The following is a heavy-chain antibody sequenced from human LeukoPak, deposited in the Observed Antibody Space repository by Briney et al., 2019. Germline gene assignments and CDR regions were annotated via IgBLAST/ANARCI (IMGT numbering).Heavy chain of an antibody. Sequence: GGSLRLSCAASGFTFSSYAMSWVRQAPGKGLEWVSAISGSGGSTYYADSVKGRFTISRDNSKNTLYPQMNSLRAEDTAVYYCAKGGVHGDYGDWGQGTLVTVSS. D-gene: IGHD4-17*01. CDR2: ISGSGGST. CDR1: GFTFSSYA. V-gene: IGHV3-23*01. J-gene: IGHJ4*02. CDR3: AKGGVHGDYGD.